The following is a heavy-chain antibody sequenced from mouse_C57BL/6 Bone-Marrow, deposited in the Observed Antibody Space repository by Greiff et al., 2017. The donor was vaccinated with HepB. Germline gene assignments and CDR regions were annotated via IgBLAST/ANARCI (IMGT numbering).Heavy chain of an antibody. D-gene: IGHD1-1*01. V-gene: IGHV5-4*03. Sequence: EVKVVESGGGLVKPGGSLKLSCAASGFTFSSYAMSWVRQTPEKRLEWVATISDGGSYTYYPDNVKGRFTISRDNAKNNLYLQMSHLKSEDTAMYYCASEKGATVVAYYYAMDYWGQGTSVTVSS. CDR3: ASEKGATVVAYYYAMDY. J-gene: IGHJ4*01. CDR2: ISDGGSYT. CDR1: GFTFSSYA.